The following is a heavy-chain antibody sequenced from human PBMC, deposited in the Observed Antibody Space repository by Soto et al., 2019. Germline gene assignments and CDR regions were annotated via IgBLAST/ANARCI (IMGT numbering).Heavy chain of an antibody. CDR1: GYTFTSYD. J-gene: IGHJ6*03. D-gene: IGHD6-6*01. CDR2: MNPNSGNT. CDR3: ARVISIAARTYYYYYMDV. Sequence: ASVKVSCKASGYTFTSYDINWVRQATGKGPEWMGWMNPNSGNTGYAQKVQGRVTMTRNTSISTAYMELSSLRSEDTAVYYCARVISIAARTYYYYYMDVWGKGTTVTVSS. V-gene: IGHV1-8*01.